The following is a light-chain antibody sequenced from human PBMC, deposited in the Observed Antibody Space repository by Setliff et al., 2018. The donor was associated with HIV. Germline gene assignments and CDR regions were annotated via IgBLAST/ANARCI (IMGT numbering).Light chain of an antibody. CDR2: EVT. CDR3: SSWTGSSTLM. Sequence: QSVLTQPASVSGSPGQSITISCTGTSSGVGSYKLVSWYQQHPGKAPKVMIYEVTKRPSGVSNRFSGSKSANTASLTISGLQAEDEADYYCSSWTGSSTLMFGTGTKVTVL. J-gene: IGLJ1*01. CDR1: SSGVGSYKL. V-gene: IGLV2-14*02.